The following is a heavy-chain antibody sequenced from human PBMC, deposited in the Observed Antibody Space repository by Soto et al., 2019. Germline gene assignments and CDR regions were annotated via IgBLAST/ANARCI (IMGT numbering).Heavy chain of an antibody. D-gene: IGHD3-9*01. V-gene: IGHV4-59*08. CDR3: ARHIQVLRYFDWLLAPPPWFDP. J-gene: IGHJ5*02. CDR1: GGYISNYH. Sequence: SEPLCLPSTVSGGYISNYHWSWIRQPPGKGPEWNWYIYYSGSTNYNPSLKSRVTISVDTSKNQFSLKLSSVTAADTAVYYCARHIQVLRYFDWLLAPPPWFDPWGQGTLVTVSS. CDR2: IYYSGST.